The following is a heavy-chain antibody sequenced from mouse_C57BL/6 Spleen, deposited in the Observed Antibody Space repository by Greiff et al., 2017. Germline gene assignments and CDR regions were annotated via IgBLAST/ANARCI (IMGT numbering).Heavy chain of an antibody. CDR1: GFNIKDDY. CDR3: TANYGPGAD. CDR2: IDPENGDT. D-gene: IGHD1-1*01. Sequence: VQLQQSGAELVRPGASVKLSCTASGFNIKDDYMHWVKQRPEQGLEWIGWIDPENGDTEYASKFKGKDTITADTSSNTAYLQLSSLTSEDTAVYYCTANYGPGADWGQGTLVTVAA. V-gene: IGHV14-4*01. J-gene: IGHJ3*01.